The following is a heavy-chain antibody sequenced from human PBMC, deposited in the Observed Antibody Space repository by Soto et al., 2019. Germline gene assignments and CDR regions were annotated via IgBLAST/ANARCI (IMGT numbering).Heavy chain of an antibody. D-gene: IGHD1-26*01. CDR1: GFTFSSYG. CDR2: IWYDGSNK. V-gene: IGHV3-33*01. Sequence: QVQLVESGGGVVQPGRSLRLSCAASGFTFSSYGMHWVRQAPGKGLEWVAVIWYDGSNKYYADSVKGRFTISRDNSKNTLYLQMNSLRAEDTAVYYCARRLRGPRFQIYYYGMDVWGQGTTVTVSS. J-gene: IGHJ6*02. CDR3: ARRLRGPRFQIYYYGMDV.